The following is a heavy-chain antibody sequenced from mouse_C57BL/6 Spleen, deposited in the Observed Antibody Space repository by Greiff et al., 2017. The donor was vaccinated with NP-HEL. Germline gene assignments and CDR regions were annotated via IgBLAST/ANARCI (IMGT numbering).Heavy chain of an antibody. V-gene: IGHV5-17*01. J-gene: IGHJ4*01. Sequence: EVQGVESGGGLVKPGGSLKLSCAASGFTFSDYGMHWVRQAPEKGLEWVAYISSGSSTIYYADPVKGRFTISRDNAKNTLFLQMTSLRAEDTAMYYCARDLYGNYGGYAMDYWGQGTSVTVSS. CDR2: ISSGSSTI. D-gene: IGHD2-10*02. CDR3: ARDLYGNYGGYAMDY. CDR1: GFTFSDYG.